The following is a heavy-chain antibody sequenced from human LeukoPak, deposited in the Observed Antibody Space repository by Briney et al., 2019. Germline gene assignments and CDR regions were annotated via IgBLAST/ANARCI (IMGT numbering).Heavy chain of an antibody. Sequence: GGSLRLSCAASGFTFSIYSMNWVRQAPGKGLEWVSSISSSSSYIYYADSVKGRFTISRDNAKNSLYLQMNSLRVEDTALYYCARAGTWLNWFDPWGQGTLVTVSS. D-gene: IGHD5-12*01. CDR1: GFTFSIYS. J-gene: IGHJ5*02. V-gene: IGHV3-21*01. CDR2: ISSSSSYI. CDR3: ARAGTWLNWFDP.